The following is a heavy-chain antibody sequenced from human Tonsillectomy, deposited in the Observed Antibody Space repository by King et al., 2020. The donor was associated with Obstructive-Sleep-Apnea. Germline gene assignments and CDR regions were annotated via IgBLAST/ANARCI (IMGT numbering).Heavy chain of an antibody. V-gene: IGHV4-38-2*02. CDR3: ARGVGRSGWSRYNFDY. Sequence: QVQLQESGPGLVKPSETLSLTCTVSGYSISSGYYWGWIRQPPGKGLEWIGSIYHSGSTYYNPSLKSRVTISVDTSKNQFSLKLSSVTAADTAVYYCARGVGRSGWSRYNFDYWGQGTLVTVSS. D-gene: IGHD6-19*01. CDR2: IYHSGST. J-gene: IGHJ4*02. CDR1: GYSISSGYY.